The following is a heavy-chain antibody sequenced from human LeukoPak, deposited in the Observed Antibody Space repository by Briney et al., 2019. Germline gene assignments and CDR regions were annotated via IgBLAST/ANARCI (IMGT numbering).Heavy chain of an antibody. V-gene: IGHV4-39*01. CDR2: IYYSGST. J-gene: IGHJ4*02. CDR3: ARSAILWFGELLKREYYFDY. D-gene: IGHD3-10*01. Sequence: PSETLSLTCTVSGGSISSSSYYWGWIRQPPGKGLEWIGSIYYSGSTYYNPSLESRVTISVDTSKNQFSLKLSSVTAADTAVYYCARSAILWFGELLKREYYFDYWGQGTLVTVSS. CDR1: GGSISSSSYY.